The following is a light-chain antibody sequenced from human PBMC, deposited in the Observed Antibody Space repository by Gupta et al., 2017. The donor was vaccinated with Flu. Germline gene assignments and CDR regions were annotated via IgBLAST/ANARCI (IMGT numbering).Light chain of an antibody. J-gene: IGKJ1*01. CDR3: QHYANWPPAWT. Sequence: DIVMTQSPATLSLSPWERATLSCRANQSLDGNLAWYQQRRGQAPRLLIYDASTRASCIPTRFSGSGSGTEFTLTITSRQSEDFAVYYCQHYANWPPAWTFGQGTKVEIK. CDR2: DAS. V-gene: IGKV3-15*01. CDR1: QSLDGN.